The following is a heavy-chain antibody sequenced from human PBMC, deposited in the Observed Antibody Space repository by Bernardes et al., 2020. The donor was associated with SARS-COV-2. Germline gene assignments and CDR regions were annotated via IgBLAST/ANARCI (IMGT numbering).Heavy chain of an antibody. V-gene: IGHV3-23*01. D-gene: IGHD1-26*01. CDR3: AKDFSGNYHFYGMDV. Sequence: GGSLRLSCAASGFTFIDYAINWVRQAPGKGLEWVSSISGGGGRTYHADSVRGRFTISRDNSKNTLDLQMHSLRAEDTAIYFCAKDFSGNYHFYGMDVWGQGTTVTVSS. J-gene: IGHJ6*02. CDR1: GFTFIDYA. CDR2: ISGGGGRT.